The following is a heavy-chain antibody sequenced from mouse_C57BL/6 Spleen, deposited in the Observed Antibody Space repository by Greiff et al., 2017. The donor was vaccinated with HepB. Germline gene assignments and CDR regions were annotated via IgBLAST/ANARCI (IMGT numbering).Heavy chain of an antibody. CDR1: GFTFSDYG. CDR3: ARGYYGSSLGV. J-gene: IGHJ1*03. V-gene: IGHV5-17*01. D-gene: IGHD1-1*01. Sequence: EVKLVESGGGLVKPGGSLKLSCAASGFTFSDYGMHWVRQAPEKGLEWVAYISSGSSTIYYADTVKGRFTISRDNAKNTLFLQMTSLRSEDTAMYYCARGYYGSSLGVWGTGTTVTVSS. CDR2: ISSGSSTI.